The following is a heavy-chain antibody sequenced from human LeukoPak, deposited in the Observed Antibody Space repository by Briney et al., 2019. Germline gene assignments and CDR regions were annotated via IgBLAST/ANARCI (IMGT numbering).Heavy chain of an antibody. J-gene: IGHJ3*02. CDR3: ARPDIVVVPAANAFDI. CDR2: IYYSGST. Sequence: SETLSHTCTVSGGSISSSSYYWGWIRQPPGTGLEWIGSIYYSGSTYYNPSLKSRVTISVDTSKNQFSLKLSSVTAADTAVYYCARPDIVVVPAANAFDIWGQGTMVTVSS. CDR1: GGSISSSSYY. D-gene: IGHD2-2*01. V-gene: IGHV4-39*01.